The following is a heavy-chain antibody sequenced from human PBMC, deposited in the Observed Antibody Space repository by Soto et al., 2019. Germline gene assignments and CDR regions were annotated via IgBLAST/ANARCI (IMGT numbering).Heavy chain of an antibody. V-gene: IGHV3-74*03. J-gene: IGHJ5*02. CDR3: PPTGYCNITKSYNCSDP. D-gene: IGHD2-15*01. CDR1: GLTLTNDW. CDR2: INSLGHIT. Sequence: PGGCLTLSCDPSGLTLTNDWMHWVRQAPGKGTVWVSRINSLGHITTYAVSVKGRFTISRDNARNTLHLPMYSLRAVDSAVYSWPPTGYCNITKSYNCSDPWVQ.